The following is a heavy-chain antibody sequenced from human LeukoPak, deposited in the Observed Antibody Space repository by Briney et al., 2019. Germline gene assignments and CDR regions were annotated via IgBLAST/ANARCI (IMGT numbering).Heavy chain of an antibody. D-gene: IGHD2-15*01. CDR3: AKESVLGYCSGGSCSLDY. J-gene: IGHJ4*02. CDR1: GLTFSSYW. CDR2: IKQDGGEK. Sequence: GGSLRLSCVASGLTFSSYWMSWVRQAPGKGLEWVANIKQDGGEKYYVDSVKGRFTISRDNAKSSLYLQMNSLRADDTAVYYCAKESVLGYCSGGSCSLDYWGQGTLVTVSS. V-gene: IGHV3-7*01.